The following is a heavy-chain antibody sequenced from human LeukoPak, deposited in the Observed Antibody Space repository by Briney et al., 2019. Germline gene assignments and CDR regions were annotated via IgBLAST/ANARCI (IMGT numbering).Heavy chain of an antibody. V-gene: IGHV3-30*02. CDR1: GFTFSSYG. J-gene: IGHJ4*02. CDR3: AKDALNRDGYNEPDGY. CDR2: IRYDGSNK. Sequence: PGGSLRLSCAASGFTFSSYGMHWVRQAPGKGLEWVAFIRYDGSNKYYADSVKGRFTISRDNSKNTLYLQMNSLRAEDTAVYYCAKDALNRDGYNEPDGYWGQGTLVTVSS. D-gene: IGHD5-24*01.